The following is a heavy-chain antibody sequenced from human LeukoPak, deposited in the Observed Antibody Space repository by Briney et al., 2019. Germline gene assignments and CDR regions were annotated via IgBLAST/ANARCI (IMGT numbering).Heavy chain of an antibody. CDR2: IYYSGST. Sequence: SETLSLTSTVSGGSISSYYWSWIRQPPGKGLEWIGYIYYSGSTNYNPSLKSRVTISVDTSKNQFSLKLSSVTAADTAVYYCARVWPYCSSTSCTPGGIDVWGKGTTVTVSS. J-gene: IGHJ6*04. CDR1: GGSISSYY. CDR3: ARVWPYCSSTSCTPGGIDV. D-gene: IGHD2-2*01. V-gene: IGHV4-59*01.